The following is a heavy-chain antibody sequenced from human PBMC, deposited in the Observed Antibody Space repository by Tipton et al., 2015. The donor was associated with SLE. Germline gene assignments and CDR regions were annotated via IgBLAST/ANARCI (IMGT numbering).Heavy chain of an antibody. D-gene: IGHD6-6*01. CDR3: AKEDAVGGYSSSPFDS. V-gene: IGHV3-30*02. J-gene: IGHJ4*02. Sequence: SVKGRVTISRDNSKNTLYLQMNSLRGEDTAVYYCAKEDAVGGYSSSPFDSWGQGTLVTVSS.